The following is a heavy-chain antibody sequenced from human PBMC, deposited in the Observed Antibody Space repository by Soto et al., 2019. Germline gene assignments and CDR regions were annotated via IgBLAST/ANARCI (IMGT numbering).Heavy chain of an antibody. D-gene: IGHD1-26*01. CDR2: ISAYNGNT. CDR3: ARALIVGATPPYYFDY. Sequence: QVQLVQSGAEVKKPGASVKVSCKASGYTFTSYGISWGRQAPGQGVEWMGWISAYNGNTNYAQKLQDRVTMTTDTSTSTAYMELRSLRSDDTAVYYCARALIVGATPPYYFDYWGQGTLVTVSS. CDR1: GYTFTSYG. J-gene: IGHJ4*02. V-gene: IGHV1-18*01.